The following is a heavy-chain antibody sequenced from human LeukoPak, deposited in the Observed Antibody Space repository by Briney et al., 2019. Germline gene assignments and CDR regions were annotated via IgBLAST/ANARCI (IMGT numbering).Heavy chain of an antibody. CDR3: ARVHIVTGTYFDS. V-gene: IGHV4-4*07. Sequence: SETLSLTCTVPGDSMSGYSWSWLRQPAGKELEWIGRIYSSYFTEYNLSLDGRVTMSIDTSKNQFPLMLDSVTAADTAVYYCARVHIVTGTYFDSWGQGALVTVSS. D-gene: IGHD3-10*01. CDR1: GDSMSGYS. CDR2: IYSSYFT. J-gene: IGHJ4*02.